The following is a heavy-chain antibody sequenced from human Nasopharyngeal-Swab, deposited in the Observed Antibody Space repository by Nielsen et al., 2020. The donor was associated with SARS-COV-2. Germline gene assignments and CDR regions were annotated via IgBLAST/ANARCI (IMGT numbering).Heavy chain of an antibody. J-gene: IGHJ4*02. V-gene: IGHV4-61*02. CDR3: ARLGTVYDDYFDS. CDR1: GGSFSTGSYY. D-gene: IGHD5/OR15-5a*01. CDR2: IFTSGST. Sequence: SETLSLTCTVSGGSFSTGSYYWNWIPQPAGKGLEWIGRIFTSGSTDYNPSLKSRVTMSIDTSKNQFSLNLTSVTAADTAVYYCARLGTVYDDYFDSWGQGTLVTVSS.